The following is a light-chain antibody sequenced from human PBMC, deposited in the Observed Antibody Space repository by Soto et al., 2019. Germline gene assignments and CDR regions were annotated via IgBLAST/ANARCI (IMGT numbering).Light chain of an antibody. Sequence: QSVLTQPRSVSGSPGQSVTISCTGTSSDVGGYNYVSWYQQHPGKAPKLMIYDVSKRPSGVPDRFSSSKSGNTASLTISGLQADGEADYYCCSYAGRYIYVFGTGTKVTVL. V-gene: IGLV2-11*01. J-gene: IGLJ1*01. CDR1: SSDVGGYNY. CDR2: DVS. CDR3: CSYAGRYIYV.